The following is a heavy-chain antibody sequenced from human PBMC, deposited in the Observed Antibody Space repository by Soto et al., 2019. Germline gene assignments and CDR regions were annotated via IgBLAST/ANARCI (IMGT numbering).Heavy chain of an antibody. CDR2: ISGSGGGT. CDR3: AKHLINGSPDY. Sequence: EVQLLESGGALVQPGGSLRLSCAASGFTFSSYAMSWVRQAPGKGLEWVSLISGSGGGTYYADSVKGRFTISRDNSKNTLDLEMNSLRAEDPAGFYWAKHLINGSPDYWGQGTLVTVSS. V-gene: IGHV3-23*01. J-gene: IGHJ4*02. D-gene: IGHD2-15*01. CDR1: GFTFSSYA.